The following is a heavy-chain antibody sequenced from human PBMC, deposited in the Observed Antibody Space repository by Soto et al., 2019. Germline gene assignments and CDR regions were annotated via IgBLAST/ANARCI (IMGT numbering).Heavy chain of an antibody. CDR2: IYSGGST. CDR1: GFTVSSNY. V-gene: IGHV3-53*04. D-gene: IGHD3-3*01. CDR3: ARDPIFVVVTAPYYMDV. J-gene: IGHJ6*03. Sequence: GGSLRLSCAASGFTVSSNYMSWVRQAPGKGLEWVSVIYSGGSTYYADSVKGRFTISRHNSKNTLYLQMNSLRAADTAVYYCARDPIFVVVTAPYYMDVWGKGTTVTVSS.